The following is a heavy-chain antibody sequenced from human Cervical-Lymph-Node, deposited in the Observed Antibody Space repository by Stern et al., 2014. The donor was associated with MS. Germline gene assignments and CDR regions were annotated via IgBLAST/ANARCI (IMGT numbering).Heavy chain of an antibody. CDR3: ARSDRLWGSFDY. CDR1: GDSISSTGYY. Sequence: QVQLQESGPGLAKPSQTLSLTCTVSGDSISSTGYYWSWIRQHPGKGLEWLGYIHDRGSTYYNPSLKSRGTISVDTSKNQFSLKLTAVTAADTALYYCARSDRLWGSFDYWGQGSLVTVSS. V-gene: IGHV4-31*03. CDR2: IHDRGST. D-gene: IGHD3-16*01. J-gene: IGHJ4*02.